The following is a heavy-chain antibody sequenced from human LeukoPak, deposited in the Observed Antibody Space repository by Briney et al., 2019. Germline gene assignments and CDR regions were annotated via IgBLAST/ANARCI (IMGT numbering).Heavy chain of an antibody. CDR1: SGSISSYY. J-gene: IGHJ4*02. CDR2: IYYSGST. D-gene: IGHD6-13*01. Sequence: PSETLSLTCTVSSGSISSYYWSWIRQHPGKGLEWIGYIYYSGSTYYNPSLKSRVTISVDTSKNQFSLKLSSVTAADTAVYYCARDAEYSSSCCRFDYWGQGTLVTVSS. V-gene: IGHV4-59*06. CDR3: ARDAEYSSSCCRFDY.